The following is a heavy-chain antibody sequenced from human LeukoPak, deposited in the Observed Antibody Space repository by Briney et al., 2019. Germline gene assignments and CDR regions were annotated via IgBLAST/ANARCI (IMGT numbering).Heavy chain of an antibody. V-gene: IGHV3-30*02. CDR1: GFTFSSYG. D-gene: IGHD3-3*01. CDR2: IRYDGSNK. Sequence: GGSLRLSCAASGFTFSSYGMHWVRQAPGKGLEWVAFIRYDGSNKYYADSVKGRFTISRDNAKNSLYLQMNSLRAEDTAVYYCARAGPRQYYDFWSGYFRDYYMDVWGKGTTVTVSS. J-gene: IGHJ6*03. CDR3: ARAGPRQYYDFWSGYFRDYYMDV.